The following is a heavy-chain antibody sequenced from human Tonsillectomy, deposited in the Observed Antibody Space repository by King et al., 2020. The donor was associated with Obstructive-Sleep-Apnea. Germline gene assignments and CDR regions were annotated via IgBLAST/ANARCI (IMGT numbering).Heavy chain of an antibody. CDR2: ISWNSGSI. CDR1: GFTFDDYA. CDR3: AKGGSYCRGGSCYRGIYNWFDP. Sequence: VQLVESGGGLVQPGRSLRLSCAASGFTFDDYAMHWVRQAPGKGLEWVSGISWNSGSIGYADSVKGRFTISRDNAKNSLYLQMNSLRAEDTALYYCAKGGSYCRGGSCYRGIYNWFDPWGQGTLVTVSS. V-gene: IGHV3-9*01. D-gene: IGHD2-15*01. J-gene: IGHJ5*02.